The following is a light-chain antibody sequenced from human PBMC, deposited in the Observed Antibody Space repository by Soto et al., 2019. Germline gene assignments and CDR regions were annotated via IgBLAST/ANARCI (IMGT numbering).Light chain of an antibody. CDR2: AAS. J-gene: IGKJ5*01. CDR1: ESINRH. Sequence: DIQMTQSPSSLSASVGDRVTITCRASESINRHLNWYQQKPGKAPKLLIYAASSLQNGVPSRFSGSGSGTDFTLTISNLQPEDFATCYCQQSYSTLSITFGQGTRLEIK. CDR3: QQSYSTLSIT. V-gene: IGKV1-39*01.